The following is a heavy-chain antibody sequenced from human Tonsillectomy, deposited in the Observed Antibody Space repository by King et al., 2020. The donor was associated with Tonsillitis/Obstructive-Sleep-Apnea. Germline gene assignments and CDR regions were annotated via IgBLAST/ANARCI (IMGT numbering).Heavy chain of an antibody. J-gene: IGHJ4*02. D-gene: IGHD3-16*01. CDR1: GFTFSSAW. CDR3: TWGYSDY. Sequence: VQLVESGGGLVKPGGSLRLSCAASGFTFSSAWMSWVRQAPGKGLEWVGRIKTKTDGETTDYAAPVKGRFTISRDDSENMLYLQMNSLESEDTAVYYCTWGYSDYWGQGTLVTVSS. V-gene: IGHV3-15*01. CDR2: IKTKTDGETT.